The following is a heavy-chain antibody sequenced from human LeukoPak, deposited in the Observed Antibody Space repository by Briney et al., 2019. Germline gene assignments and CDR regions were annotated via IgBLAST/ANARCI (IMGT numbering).Heavy chain of an antibody. V-gene: IGHV3-23*01. CDR2: ISSSGGSA. CDR1: GFTFSSYA. J-gene: IGHJ4*02. CDR3: AKDDRIQARRYSYNY. Sequence: GGSLRLSCAASGFTFSSYAMSWVRQAPGKGLEWVSTISSSGGSASYADSVKGRFTISRDNSKNTLYLQMNSLRAEDTAVYYCAKDDRIQARRYSYNYWGQGTLVTVSS. D-gene: IGHD5-18*01.